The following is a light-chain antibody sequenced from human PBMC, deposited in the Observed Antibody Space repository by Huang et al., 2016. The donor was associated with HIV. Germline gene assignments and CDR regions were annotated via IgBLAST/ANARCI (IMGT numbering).Light chain of an antibody. Sequence: SPGERATLSGRASQSISSSYLAWYLQKPGQAPRLLIYGASSRATGIPDRFSGSGSGTDFTLTISRLESEDFAVYYCQQYGSSSWTFGQGTKVEIK. V-gene: IGKV3-20*01. J-gene: IGKJ1*01. CDR1: QSISSSY. CDR2: GAS. CDR3: QQYGSSSWT.